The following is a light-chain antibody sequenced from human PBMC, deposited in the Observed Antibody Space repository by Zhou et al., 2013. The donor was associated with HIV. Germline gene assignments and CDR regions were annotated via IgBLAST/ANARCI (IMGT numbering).Light chain of an antibody. CDR1: QSLLHSNGYNY. CDR2: LGS. J-gene: IGKJ2*01. CDR3: MQALQTPT. Sequence: DIVMTQSPLSLPVTPGEPASISCRSSQSLLHSNGYNYLDWYLQKPGQSPQLLIYLGSNRASGVPDRFSGSGSGTDFTLKISRVEAEDVGVYYCMQALQTPTFGRGDQAGDQT. V-gene: IGKV2-28*01.